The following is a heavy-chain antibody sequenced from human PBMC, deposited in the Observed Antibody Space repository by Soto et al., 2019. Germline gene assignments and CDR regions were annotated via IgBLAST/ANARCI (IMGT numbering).Heavy chain of an antibody. CDR1: GGSISSYY. J-gene: IGHJ6*03. Sequence: SETLSLTCTVSGGSISSYYWSWIRQPPGKGLEWIGYIYYSGSTNYNPSLKSRVTISVDTSKNQFSLKLSSVTAADTAVYYCARVHPLYYYYMDGWGKGTTVTVAS. V-gene: IGHV4-59*01. CDR2: IYYSGST. CDR3: ARVHPLYYYYMDG.